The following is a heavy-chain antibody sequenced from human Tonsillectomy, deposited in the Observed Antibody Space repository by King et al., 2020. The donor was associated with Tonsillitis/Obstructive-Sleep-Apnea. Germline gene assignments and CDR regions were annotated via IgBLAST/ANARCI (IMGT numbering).Heavy chain of an antibody. V-gene: IGHV3-13*04. J-gene: IGHJ3*02. CDR1: GFTFSSYD. CDR3: GRLSSSYRDAFDI. D-gene: IGHD6-13*01. CDR2: IGTAGDT. Sequence: VQLVESGGGLVQPGGPLRLSCAASGFTFSSYDMHWVRQATGKGLEWVSGIGTAGDTYYPGSVKGRFTISRENAKNSLYLQMNSLRAGDTAVYYCGRLSSSYRDAFDIWGQGTMVTVSS.